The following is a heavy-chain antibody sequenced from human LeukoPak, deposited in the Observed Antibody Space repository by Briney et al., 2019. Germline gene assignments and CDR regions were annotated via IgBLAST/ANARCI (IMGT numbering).Heavy chain of an antibody. CDR1: GYTFTSYG. D-gene: IGHD3-10*01. CDR3: ARDDTMVRGGGQI. V-gene: IGHV1-18*04. CDR2: ISAYNGNT. J-gene: IGHJ4*02. Sequence: ASVKVSCKASGYTFTSYGISWVRQAPGQGLEWMGWISAYNGNTNYAQKLQGRVTMTTDTPTSTAYMELRSLRSDHTAVYYCARDDTMVRGGGQIWGQGTLVNVS.